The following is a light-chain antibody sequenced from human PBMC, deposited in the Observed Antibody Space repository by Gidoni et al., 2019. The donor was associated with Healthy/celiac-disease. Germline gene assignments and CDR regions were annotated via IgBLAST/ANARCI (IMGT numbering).Light chain of an antibody. CDR1: KLGDKY. V-gene: IGLV3-1*01. CDR3: QAWDSSTRV. Sequence: SYELTQPHSVSVSPGQTASITCSGDKLGDKYACWYQQKTGQSPVLVIYQDSKRPSGIPERFSGSNSGNTATLTIRGTQAMDEADYYCQAWDSSTRVFGGGTKLTVL. J-gene: IGLJ2*01. CDR2: QDS.